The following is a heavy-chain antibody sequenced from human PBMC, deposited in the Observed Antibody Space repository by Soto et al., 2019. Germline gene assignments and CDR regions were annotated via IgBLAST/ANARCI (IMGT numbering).Heavy chain of an antibody. V-gene: IGHV2-5*01. D-gene: IGHD6-13*01. CDR3: ARPPRGIAAFYFDY. J-gene: IGHJ4*02. CDR2: IYWNDDK. Sequence: SGPTLVNPTQTLTLTCTFSGFSLSTSGVGVGWVRQPPGKALEWLALIYWNDDKRYSPSLKSRLTITKDTSKNQVVLTVTNMDPVDTATYYCARPPRGIAAFYFDYWGQGTLVTVSS. CDR1: GFSLSTSGVG.